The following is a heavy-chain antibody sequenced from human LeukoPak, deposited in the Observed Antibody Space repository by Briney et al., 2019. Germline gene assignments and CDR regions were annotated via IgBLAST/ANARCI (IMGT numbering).Heavy chain of an antibody. J-gene: IGHJ4*02. CDR1: GGSISSGSYY. Sequence: SETLSLTCTVSGGSISSGSYYWSWIRQPAGKGLEWIGRIYTSGSTNYNPSLKSRVTISVDTSKNQFSLKLSSVTAADTAVYYCARVRNKDVRVIDYWGQGTLVTVSS. CDR3: ARVRNKDVRVIDY. V-gene: IGHV4-61*02. D-gene: IGHD5-24*01. CDR2: IYTSGST.